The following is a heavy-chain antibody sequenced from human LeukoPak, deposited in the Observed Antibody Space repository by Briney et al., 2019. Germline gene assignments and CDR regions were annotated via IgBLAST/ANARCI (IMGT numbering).Heavy chain of an antibody. J-gene: IGHJ4*02. V-gene: IGHV3-74*01. CDR1: GFTFSSYW. CDR3: ARGPKVLPLDY. D-gene: IGHD3-10*01. CDR2: INGDGSST. Sequence: GGSLRLSCAASGFTFSSYWMHWVRQVSGKGLVWVSRINGDGSSTTYADSVKGRFTISRDNAKNTPYLQMNSLRAEDTAVYYCARGPKVLPLDYWGQGTLVTVSS.